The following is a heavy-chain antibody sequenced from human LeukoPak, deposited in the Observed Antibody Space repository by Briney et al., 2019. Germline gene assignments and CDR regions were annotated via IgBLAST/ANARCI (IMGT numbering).Heavy chain of an antibody. D-gene: IGHD3-16*01. V-gene: IGHV3-7*02. J-gene: IGHJ4*02. CDR1: GFTFSTYW. Sequence: GGSLRLSCAASGFTFSTYWMHWVRQAPGKGPEWLANINQDGSAADSVDSVKGRFTISRDNAKNSVSLQMNSLRVEDTAVYYCAVTSRSYAFDYWGPGTLVTVSS. CDR2: INQDGSAA. CDR3: AVTSRSYAFDY.